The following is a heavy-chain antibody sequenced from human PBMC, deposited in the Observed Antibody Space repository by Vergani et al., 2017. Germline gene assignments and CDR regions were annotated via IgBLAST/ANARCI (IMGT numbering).Heavy chain of an antibody. CDR3: ARRTRDSSGWYYFDY. D-gene: IGHD6-19*01. V-gene: IGHV3-7*03. CDR2: IKQDGSEK. Sequence: EVQLVESGGGLVQPGGSLRLSCAASGFTFSSYWMSWVRQDPGKGLEWVANIKQDGSEKYYVDSVKGRFTISRDNAKNSLYLQMNSLRAEDTAVYYCARRTRDSSGWYYFDYWGQGTLVTVSS. CDR1: GFTFSSYW. J-gene: IGHJ4*02.